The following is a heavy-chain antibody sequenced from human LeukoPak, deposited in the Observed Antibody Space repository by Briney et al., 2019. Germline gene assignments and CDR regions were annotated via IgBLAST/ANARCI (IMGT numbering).Heavy chain of an antibody. CDR2: ISSSGSTI. CDR3: ARRSSGGYYYGMDV. Sequence: GGSLRLSCAASGFTFSSYEMNWVRQAPGKGLEWVSYISSSGSTIYYAASVKGRFTISRDNAKNSLYLQMNSLRAEDTAVYYCARRSSGGYYYGMDVWGKGTSVTVSS. D-gene: IGHD6-6*01. CDR1: GFTFSSYE. J-gene: IGHJ6*04. V-gene: IGHV3-48*03.